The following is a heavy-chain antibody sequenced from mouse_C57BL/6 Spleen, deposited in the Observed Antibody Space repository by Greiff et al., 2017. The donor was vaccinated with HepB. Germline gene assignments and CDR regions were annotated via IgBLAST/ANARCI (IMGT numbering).Heavy chain of an antibody. J-gene: IGHJ1*03. CDR2: INPSNGGT. CDR3: ARYYSNYWYFDV. CDR1: GYTFTSYW. D-gene: IGHD2-5*01. Sequence: VQLQESGTELVKPGASVKLSCKASGYTFTSYWMHWVKQRPGQGLEWIGNINPSNGGTNYNEKFKSKATLTVDKSSSTAYMQRSSLTSEDSAVYYCARYYSNYWYFDVWGTGTTVTVSS. V-gene: IGHV1-53*01.